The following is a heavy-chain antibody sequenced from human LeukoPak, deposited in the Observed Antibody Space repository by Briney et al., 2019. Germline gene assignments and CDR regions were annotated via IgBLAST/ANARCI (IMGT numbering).Heavy chain of an antibody. Sequence: ASVKVSCKASGYTFTTYGFSWVRQAPGQGLEWVGYIKSYTKYAEKFQDRFTMTTDTSTNTAYMELRSLTSDDTAVYYCARDRGDSSGAYWGQGTLVTVSS. V-gene: IGHV1-18*01. J-gene: IGHJ4*02. CDR3: ARDRGDSSGAY. D-gene: IGHD6-19*01. CDR2: IKSYT. CDR1: GYTFTTYG.